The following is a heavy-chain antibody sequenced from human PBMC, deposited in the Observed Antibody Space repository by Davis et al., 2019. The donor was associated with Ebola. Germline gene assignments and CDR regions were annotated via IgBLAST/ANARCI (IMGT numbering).Heavy chain of an antibody. J-gene: IGHJ4*02. Sequence: ASVKVSCKASGYTFTSYYMHWVRQAPGQGLEWMGIINPSGGSTSYVQKFQGRVTMTRDTSTSTVYMELSSLRSEDTAVYYCARDVQNNGSGDIWGQGTLVTVSS. CDR2: INPSGGST. D-gene: IGHD3-10*01. V-gene: IGHV1-46*01. CDR3: ARDVQNNGSGDI. CDR1: GYTFTSYY.